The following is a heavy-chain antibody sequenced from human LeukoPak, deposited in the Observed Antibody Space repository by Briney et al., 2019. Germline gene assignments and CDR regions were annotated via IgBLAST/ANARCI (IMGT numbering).Heavy chain of an antibody. J-gene: IGHJ2*01. D-gene: IGHD6-13*01. CDR2: IYYSGST. CDR1: GGSISSSSYY. Sequence: SETLFLTCTVSGGSISSSSYYWGWIRQPPGKGLEWIGSIYYSGSTYYNPSLKSRVTISVDTSKNQFSLKLTSVSAADTAVYYCARRNSSNWFRYFDLWGRGTLVTVSS. CDR3: ARRNSSNWFRYFDL. V-gene: IGHV4-39*01.